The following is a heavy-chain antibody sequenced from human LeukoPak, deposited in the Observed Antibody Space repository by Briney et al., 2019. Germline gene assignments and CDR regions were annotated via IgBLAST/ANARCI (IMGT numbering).Heavy chain of an antibody. J-gene: IGHJ3*02. CDR2: ISWNSGSM. V-gene: IGHV3-9*01. Sequence: GRSLRLSCAASGFTFDGYAMHWVRQAPGKGLERVSGISWNSGSMGYAESVKGRFTISRDNAKTSLYLEMNSLRTEDTALYYCARGHYYDSSGYPGAFDIWGQGTMVTVSS. CDR3: ARGHYYDSSGYPGAFDI. D-gene: IGHD3-22*01. CDR1: GFTFDGYA.